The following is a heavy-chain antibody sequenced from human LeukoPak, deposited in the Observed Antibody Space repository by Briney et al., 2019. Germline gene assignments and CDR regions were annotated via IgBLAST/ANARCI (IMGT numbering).Heavy chain of an antibody. CDR2: IYYSGST. D-gene: IGHD5-18*01. CDR3: ARTTEGGYTSDYFYYYYMDV. V-gene: IGHV4-59*01. J-gene: IGHJ6*03. CDR1: GGSISSYY. Sequence: TSETLSLTCTVSGGSISSYYWSWIRQPPGKGLEWIGYIYYSGSTTYNRSLKSRVTISVDTSKNQFSLRLSSVTAADTAVYYCARTTEGGYTSDYFYYYYMDVWGKGTTVTISS.